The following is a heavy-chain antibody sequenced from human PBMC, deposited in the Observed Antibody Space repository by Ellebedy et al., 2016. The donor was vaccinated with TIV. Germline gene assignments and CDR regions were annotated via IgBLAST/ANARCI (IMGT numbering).Heavy chain of an antibody. Sequence: ASVKVSCKASGYTFTGYYMHWVRQAPGQGLEWMGGIIPIFGTANYAQKFQGRVTITADESTSTAYMELSSLRSEDTAVYYCARVWFGELSLGYYYGMDVWGQGTTVTVSS. CDR3: ARVWFGELSLGYYYGMDV. V-gene: IGHV1-69*13. CDR2: IIPIFGTA. CDR1: GYTFTGYY. J-gene: IGHJ6*02. D-gene: IGHD3-10*01.